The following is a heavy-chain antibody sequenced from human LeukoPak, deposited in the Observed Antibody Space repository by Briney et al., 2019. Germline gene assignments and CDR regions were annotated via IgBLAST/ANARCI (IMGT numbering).Heavy chain of an antibody. D-gene: IGHD3-22*01. CDR3: ATAYHYATAD. J-gene: IGHJ4*02. CDR2: IKPDGSDK. Sequence: PGGSLRLSCAASGFTFNRDWTAWVRQAPGKGLEWVANIKPDGSDKYYVDSVKGRFTISRDNAKNSLYLQMNSLRAEDTAVYYCATAYHYATADWGQGTLVTVSS. V-gene: IGHV3-7*01. CDR1: GFTFNRDW.